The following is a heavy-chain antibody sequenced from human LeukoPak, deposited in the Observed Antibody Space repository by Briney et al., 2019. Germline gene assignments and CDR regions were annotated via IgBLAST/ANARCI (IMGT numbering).Heavy chain of an antibody. Sequence: ASVKVSCKASGYTFTSYGISWVRQAPGQGLEWMGWISVYNGNTNYAQKFQGRVTMTRNTSISTAYMELSSLRSEDTAVYYCAAHRYCSSTSCYATPTDYWGQGTLVTVSS. J-gene: IGHJ4*02. V-gene: IGHV1-18*01. CDR2: ISVYNGNT. CDR3: AAHRYCSSTSCYATPTDY. D-gene: IGHD2-2*01. CDR1: GYTFTSYG.